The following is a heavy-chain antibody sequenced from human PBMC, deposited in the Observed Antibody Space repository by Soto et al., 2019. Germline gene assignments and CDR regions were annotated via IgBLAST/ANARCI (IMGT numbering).Heavy chain of an antibody. V-gene: IGHV3-30*18. CDR2: ISYDGSNK. D-gene: IGHD5-18*01. CDR3: AKDPGGYSYGYIDY. J-gene: IGHJ4*02. Sequence: QVQLVESGGGVVQPGRSLRLSCAASGFTFSSYGMHWVRQAPGKGLEWVAVISYDGSNKYYADSVKGRFTISRDNSKNTLYLQMYSLRAEDTAVYYCAKDPGGYSYGYIDYWGQGTLVTVSS. CDR1: GFTFSSYG.